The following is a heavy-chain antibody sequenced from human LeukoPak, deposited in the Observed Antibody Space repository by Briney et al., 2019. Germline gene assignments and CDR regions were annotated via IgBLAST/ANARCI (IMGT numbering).Heavy chain of an antibody. CDR3: AREEGYSDYVSHYYYGMDV. D-gene: IGHD4-11*01. CDR1: GGSFSGYY. Sequence: SETLSLTCAVYGGSFSGYYWSWIRQPPGKGLEWIGEINHSGGTNYNPSLKSRVTISVDTSKNQFSLKVSSVTAADTAVYYCAREEGYSDYVSHYYYGMDVWGQGTTVTVSS. V-gene: IGHV4-34*01. CDR2: INHSGGT. J-gene: IGHJ6*02.